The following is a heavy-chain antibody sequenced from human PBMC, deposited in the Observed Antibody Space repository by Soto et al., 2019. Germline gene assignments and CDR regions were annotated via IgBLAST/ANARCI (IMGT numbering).Heavy chain of an antibody. CDR2: ISGDGSST. V-gene: IGHV3-74*01. D-gene: IGHD2-2*02. CDR1: GFTLSSYA. J-gene: IGHJ6*02. CDR3: ARDGGVIIPGAIGGGYGLDV. Sequence: XGSLRLSFSAAGFTLSSYAMSWVRQSPGKGLVWVSRISGDGSSTNYADSVKGRFTISRDNAKNTVYLQLNSLTAEDTAVYYCARDGGVIIPGAIGGGYGLDVWGQGTTVTVS.